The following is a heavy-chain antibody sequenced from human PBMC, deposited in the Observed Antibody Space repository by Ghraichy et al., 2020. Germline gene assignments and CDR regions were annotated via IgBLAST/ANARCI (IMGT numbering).Heavy chain of an antibody. D-gene: IGHD3-10*01. Sequence: SVKVPCKASGGTFSSYAISWVRQAPGQGLEWMGRIIPILGIANYAQKFQGRVTITADKSTSTAYMELSSLRSEDTAVYYCASRARDFDYWGQGTLVTVSS. CDR1: GGTFSSYA. J-gene: IGHJ4*02. CDR3: ASRARDFDY. CDR2: IIPILGIA. V-gene: IGHV1-69*04.